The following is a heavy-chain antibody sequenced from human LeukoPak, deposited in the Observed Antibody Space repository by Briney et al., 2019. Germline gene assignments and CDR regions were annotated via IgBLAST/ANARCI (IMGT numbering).Heavy chain of an antibody. Sequence: GGSLRLSCAASGFTFSSYEMNWVRQAPGKGLEWVSYISSSGSTIYYADSVKGRFTISRDNAKNSLYLQMNSLRAEDTAVYYCARGSGWYPWFDPWGQGTLVTVSS. D-gene: IGHD6-19*01. J-gene: IGHJ5*02. CDR3: ARGSGWYPWFDP. CDR1: GFTFSSYE. CDR2: ISSSGSTI. V-gene: IGHV3-48*03.